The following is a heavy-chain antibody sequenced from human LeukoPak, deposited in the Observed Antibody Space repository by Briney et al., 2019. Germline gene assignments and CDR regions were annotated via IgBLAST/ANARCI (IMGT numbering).Heavy chain of an antibody. CDR1: GFTLSSYG. V-gene: IGHV3-30*18. D-gene: IGHD6-19*01. J-gene: IGHJ4*02. Sequence: GGSLRLSCAASGFTLSSYGMHWVRQAPGKGLEWVAVISYDGSNKYYADSVKGRFTISRDNSKNTLYLQMNSLRAEDTAVYYCAKAEDSGWYDYWGQGTLVTVSS. CDR3: AKAEDSGWYDY. CDR2: ISYDGSNK.